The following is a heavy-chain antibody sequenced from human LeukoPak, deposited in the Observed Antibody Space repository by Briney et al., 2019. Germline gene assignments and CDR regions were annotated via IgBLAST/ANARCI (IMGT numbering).Heavy chain of an antibody. CDR2: ISSSSSYI. CDR3: ASHFLPRYCSSTNCYRGFDY. V-gene: IGHV3-21*01. D-gene: IGHD2-2*01. J-gene: IGHJ4*02. CDR1: GFTFSSYS. Sequence: GGSLRLSCAASGFTFSSYSMNWVRQAPGKGLEWVSSISSSSSYIYYADSVKGRFTISRDNAKNSLYLQMNSLRAEDTAVYYCASHFLPRYCSSTNCYRGFDYWGQGTLVTVSS.